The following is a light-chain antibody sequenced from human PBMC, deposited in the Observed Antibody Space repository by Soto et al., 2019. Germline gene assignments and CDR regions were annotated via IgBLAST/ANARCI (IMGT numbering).Light chain of an antibody. CDR2: DIS. CDR1: QSVSTNS. V-gene: IGKV3-20*01. CDR3: QHYGSSRYT. J-gene: IGKJ2*01. Sequence: EIVLTQSPGTLSVSPGERVTLSCRASQSVSTNSLAWYQHKPAHAPRLLICDISTRATGIPDRFRGSGSGTDFTLTITRLEPEDFAVYYCQHYGSSRYTFGQGTKLDIK.